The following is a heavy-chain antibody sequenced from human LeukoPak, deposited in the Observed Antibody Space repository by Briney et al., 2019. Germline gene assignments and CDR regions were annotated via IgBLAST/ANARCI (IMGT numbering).Heavy chain of an antibody. Sequence: GGSLRLSCAASGFTFSSYAMHWVRQAPGKGLEWVAVISYDGSNKYYVDSVKGRFTISRDNSKNTLYLQMNSLRAEDTAVYYCAREFREVVPSLGIEPYAEYFQHWGQGTLVTVSS. CDR3: AREFREVVPSLGIEPYAEYFQH. J-gene: IGHJ1*01. D-gene: IGHD2-2*01. CDR1: GFTFSSYA. CDR2: ISYDGSNK. V-gene: IGHV3-30*04.